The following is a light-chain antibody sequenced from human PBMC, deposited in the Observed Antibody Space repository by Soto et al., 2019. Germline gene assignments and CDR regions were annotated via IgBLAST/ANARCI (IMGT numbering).Light chain of an antibody. CDR3: QSFDSALLAYV. CDR2: EVS. CDR1: YKY. V-gene: IGLV2-14*01. J-gene: IGLJ1*01. Sequence: QSVLTQPASVSGSPGQSITISCTGSYKYVSWYQQHPGKAPKFMIYEVSNRPSGVSNRFSGSKSGNTASLTISGLQAEDEADYYCQSFDSALLAYVFGTGTKVTVL.